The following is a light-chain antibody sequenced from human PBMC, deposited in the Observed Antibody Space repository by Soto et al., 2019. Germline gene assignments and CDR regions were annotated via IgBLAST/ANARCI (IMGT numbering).Light chain of an antibody. Sequence: IQVTRSPSTLSASIGDRVTITCRASQSVRNCLAWYQHKPGKAPKLLIYDASSLESGVPSRFSGSGSGTEFTLTISSLQPDDFGTYYCQQCNSFPGTFGQGTKVEIK. CDR1: QSVRNC. CDR2: DAS. CDR3: QQCNSFPGT. V-gene: IGKV1-5*01. J-gene: IGKJ1*01.